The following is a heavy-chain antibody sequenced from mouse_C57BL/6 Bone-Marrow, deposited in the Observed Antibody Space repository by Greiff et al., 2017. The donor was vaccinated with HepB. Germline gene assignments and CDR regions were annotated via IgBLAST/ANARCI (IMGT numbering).Heavy chain of an antibody. J-gene: IGHJ3*01. Sequence: QVQLQQSGPELVKPGASVKISCKASGYAFSSSWMNWVKQRPGKGLEWIGRIYPGDGDTNYNGKFKGKATLTADKSSSTAYMQLSSLTSEDSAVYFCARSVDGYLSWFAYWGQGTLVTVSA. CDR3: ARSVDGYLSWFAY. V-gene: IGHV1-82*01. D-gene: IGHD2-3*01. CDR2: IYPGDGDT. CDR1: GYAFSSSW.